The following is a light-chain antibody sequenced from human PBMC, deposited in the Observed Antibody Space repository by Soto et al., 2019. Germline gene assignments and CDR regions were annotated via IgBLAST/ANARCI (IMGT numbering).Light chain of an antibody. CDR3: QQYHYWWA. Sequence: EIVMTQSPATLSVSPGERATLSCRASPSISSHLAWYQQRPGQTPRLLIHGASTRASGIPARFSGSGSGTEFTLVISSLQSEDFAVYYCQQYHYWWAFGQGTKVESK. V-gene: IGKV3-15*01. J-gene: IGKJ1*01. CDR2: GAS. CDR1: PSISSH.